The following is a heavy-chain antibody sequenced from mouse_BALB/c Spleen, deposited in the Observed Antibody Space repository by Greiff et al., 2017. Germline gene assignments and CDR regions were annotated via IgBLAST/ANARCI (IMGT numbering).Heavy chain of an antibody. CDR3: ARYGNSWAMDY. J-gene: IGHJ4*01. CDR2: ISSGGSYT. CDR1: GFTFSSYA. D-gene: IGHD2-1*01. V-gene: IGHV5-9-4*01. Sequence: DVMLVESGGGLVKPGGSLKLSCAASGFTFSSYAMSWVRQSPEKRLEWVAEISSGGSYTYYPDTVTGRFTISRDNAKNTLYLEMSSLRSEDTAMYYCARYGNSWAMDYWGQGTSVTVSS.